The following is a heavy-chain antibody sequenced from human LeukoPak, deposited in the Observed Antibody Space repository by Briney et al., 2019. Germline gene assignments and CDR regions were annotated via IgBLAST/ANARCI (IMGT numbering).Heavy chain of an antibody. V-gene: IGHV4-34*01. CDR3: ARGDRRRAFDI. CDR2: INHSGST. J-gene: IGHJ3*02. CDR1: GGSFSGYY. Sequence: SETLSLTCAVYGGSFSGYYWSWIRQPPGKGLEWIGEINHSGSTNYNPSLKRRVTISVDTSKNQFSLKLSSVTAADTAVYYCARGDRRRAFDIWGQGTMVTVSS.